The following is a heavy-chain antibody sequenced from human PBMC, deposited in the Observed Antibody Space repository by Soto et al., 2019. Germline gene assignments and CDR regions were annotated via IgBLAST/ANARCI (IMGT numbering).Heavy chain of an antibody. D-gene: IGHD1-26*01. CDR1: GFTFSSYA. Sequence: PGGSLRLSFAPSGFTFSSYALSWVRQAPGKGMEWVSAITGSGDNTYYADSVNGRFTISRDNSKNTLSLQMNSLRAEDTAVYYCAKGLGSGSYAASDSWGQGTLVTVSS. J-gene: IGHJ5*01. CDR3: AKGLGSGSYAASDS. V-gene: IGHV3-23*01. CDR2: ITGSGDNT.